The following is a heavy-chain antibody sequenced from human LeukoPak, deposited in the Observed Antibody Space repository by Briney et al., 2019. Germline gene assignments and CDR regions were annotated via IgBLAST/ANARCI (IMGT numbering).Heavy chain of an antibody. V-gene: IGHV3-53*01. Sequence: GGSLRLSCAASGFTVSTNYMSWVRQAPGKGLEWVSVIYSGGSTYYADSVKGRFTISRDNSKNTLYLQMNSLRADDTAVYYCARQVDFSSGWSNWFDPWGQRTLVTVSS. CDR2: IYSGGST. CDR1: GFTVSTNY. J-gene: IGHJ5*02. D-gene: IGHD6-19*01. CDR3: ARQVDFSSGWSNWFDP.